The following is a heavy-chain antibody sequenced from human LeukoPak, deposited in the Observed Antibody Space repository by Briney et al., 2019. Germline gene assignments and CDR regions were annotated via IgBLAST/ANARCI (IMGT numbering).Heavy chain of an antibody. CDR2: IRSKANSYAT. D-gene: IGHD5-24*01. CDR3: TSPRRDGYNYVY. CDR1: GFTFSGSA. J-gene: IGHJ4*02. Sequence: GGSLRLSCAASGFTFSGSAMHWVRQASGKGLECVGRIRSKANSYATAYAASVKGRFTISRDDSKNTAYLQMNSLKTEDTAVYYCTSPRRDGYNYVYWGQGTLVTVSS. V-gene: IGHV3-73*01.